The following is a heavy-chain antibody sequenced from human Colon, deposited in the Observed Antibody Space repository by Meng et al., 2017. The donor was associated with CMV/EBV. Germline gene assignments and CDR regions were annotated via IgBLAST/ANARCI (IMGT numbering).Heavy chain of an antibody. CDR1: GLSIRSYW. CDR3: VGFFGEHTYSIDH. CDR2: IKQDGSEK. Sequence: VQGGGAGGGLVQPGGSLRLSCAVSGLSIRSYWMTWVRQAPGKGLEWVANIKQDGSEKYYVDSVKGRFTISRDNAKNSLYLQMNSLRAEDTAVYYCVGFFGEHTYSIDHWGQGALVTVSS. D-gene: IGHD3-10*01. J-gene: IGHJ4*02. V-gene: IGHV3-7*04.